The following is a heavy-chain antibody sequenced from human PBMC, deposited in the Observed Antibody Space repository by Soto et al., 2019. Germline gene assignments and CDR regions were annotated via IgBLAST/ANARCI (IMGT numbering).Heavy chain of an antibody. CDR1: GDTITNYG. CDR3: ASATSIAVAGKES. CDR2: ISFYNGNT. D-gene: IGHD6-19*01. Sequence: QVQLVQSGGEVRKPGASVKVSCKASGDTITNYGISWVRQAPGQGLEWMGWISFYNGNTKYAQNRKGRVTLTTDTSTSTAYMELRSLRSDDTAVYYCASATSIAVAGKESWGQGTLVTVSS. V-gene: IGHV1-18*01. J-gene: IGHJ4*02.